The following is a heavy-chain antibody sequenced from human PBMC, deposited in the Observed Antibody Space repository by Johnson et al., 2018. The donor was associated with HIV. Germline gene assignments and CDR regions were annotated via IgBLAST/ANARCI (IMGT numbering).Heavy chain of an antibody. CDR1: GFTFDDYA. CDR3: AKDIVYYGSGFDAFDI. D-gene: IGHD3-10*01. V-gene: IGHV3-43D*03. J-gene: IGHJ3*02. Sequence: VQLVESGGGVVRPGESLRLSCAASGFTFDDYAMHWVRQAPGKGLEWVSGISWNSGSTYYADSVKGRFPLSRDNSKNSLYLQMNSLRAEDTALYYCAKDIVYYGSGFDAFDIWGQGTMVTVSS. CDR2: ISWNSGST.